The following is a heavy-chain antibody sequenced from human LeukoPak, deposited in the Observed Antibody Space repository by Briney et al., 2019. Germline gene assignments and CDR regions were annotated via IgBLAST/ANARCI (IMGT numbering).Heavy chain of an antibody. J-gene: IGHJ3*02. CDR2: ISYDGSNK. CDR1: GFTFSSYA. CDR3: AKDRWIIGVGMAASDI. D-gene: IGHD3-3*01. V-gene: IGHV3-30-3*01. Sequence: GGSLRLSCAASGFTFSSYAMHWVRQAPGKGLEWVAVISYDGSNKYYADSVKGRFTISRDNSKNTLYLQMNSLRAEDTAVFYCAKDRWIIGVGMAASDIRGQGTMVTVSS.